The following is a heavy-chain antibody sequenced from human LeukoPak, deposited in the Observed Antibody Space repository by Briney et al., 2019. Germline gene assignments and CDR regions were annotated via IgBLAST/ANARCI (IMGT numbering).Heavy chain of an antibody. D-gene: IGHD6-13*01. J-gene: IGHJ4*02. CDR2: IYYSGTT. CDR3: ARGDSSSWSFKI. CDR1: GGSLSSSVHY. V-gene: IGHV4-30-4*01. Sequence: SETLSLTCTVSGGSLSSSVHYWSWIRQPPGKGLEWIAYIYYSGTTYYNPSHLSRVSISVDTSKSQFSLKLSSVTAADTAVYYCARGDSSSWSFKIWGQGTLVTVSS.